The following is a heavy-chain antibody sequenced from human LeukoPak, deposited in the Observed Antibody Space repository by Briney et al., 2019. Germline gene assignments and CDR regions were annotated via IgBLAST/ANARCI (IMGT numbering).Heavy chain of an antibody. Sequence: ASVKVSCKASGYAFTDFYIHWVRQAPGQGLEWMGWINPNSGGTTYAQKFQGRVTMTTDTSISTAYMELRSLRSDDTAVYYCARGGLGCRSGNCYWGATDVWGQGTTVTVSS. CDR1: GYAFTDFY. J-gene: IGHJ6*02. CDR2: INPNSGGT. CDR3: ARGGLGCRSGNCYWGATDV. V-gene: IGHV1-2*02. D-gene: IGHD2-2*01.